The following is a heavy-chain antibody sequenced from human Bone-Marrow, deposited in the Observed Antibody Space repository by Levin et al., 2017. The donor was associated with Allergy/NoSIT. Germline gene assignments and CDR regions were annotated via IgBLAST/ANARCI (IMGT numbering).Heavy chain of an antibody. CDR3: ARQPDAFDI. V-gene: IGHV5-51*01. Sequence: GESLKISCKASGDYFTSYWIGWVRQMPGKGLEWMGLIYMGDSDTKYNPSFQGQVTMSADKSINTAYLQWSRLKASDTAMYYCARQPDAFDIWGQGTMVTVSS. CDR2: IYMGDSDT. CDR1: GDYFTSYW. J-gene: IGHJ3*02.